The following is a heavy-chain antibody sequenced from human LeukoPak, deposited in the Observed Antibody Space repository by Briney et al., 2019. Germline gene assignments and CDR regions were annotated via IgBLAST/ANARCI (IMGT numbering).Heavy chain of an antibody. Sequence: GASVKVSCKASGYTFTGYYMHWVRQAPGQGLEWMGWINPNSGGTNYAQKFQGRVTVTRDTSISTAYMELSRLRSDDTAVYYCARSQRDIVLMVYAIRDYWGQGTLVTVSS. CDR2: INPNSGGT. CDR3: ARSQRDIVLMVYAIRDY. V-gene: IGHV1-2*02. CDR1: GYTFTGYY. D-gene: IGHD2-8*01. J-gene: IGHJ4*02.